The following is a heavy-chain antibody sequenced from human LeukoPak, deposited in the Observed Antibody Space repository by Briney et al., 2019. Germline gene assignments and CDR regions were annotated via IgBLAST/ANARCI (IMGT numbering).Heavy chain of an antibody. V-gene: IGHV3-9*01. D-gene: IGHD2-21*02. CDR3: AREAGDLYYFDY. CDR2: ISWDSGSI. J-gene: IGHJ4*02. Sequence: GRSLRLSCAASGFTFDDYAMHWVRQAPGKGLEWVSGISWDSGSIGYADSVKGRFTISRDNAKNSLYLQMNSLRAEDTALYYCAREAGDLYYFDYWGQGTLVTVSS. CDR1: GFTFDDYA.